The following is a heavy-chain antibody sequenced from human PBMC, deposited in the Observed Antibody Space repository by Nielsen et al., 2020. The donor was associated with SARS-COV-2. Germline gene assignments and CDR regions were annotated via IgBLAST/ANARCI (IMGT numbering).Heavy chain of an antibody. Sequence: GESLKISCVASGFTFSAYWMNWVRQAPGKGLEWVSAISESGGATYYTDSVKGRFTISRDNSRNTLYLEMNSLRADDTAVYYCAKHEGEDWGQGTLVTVSS. CDR3: AKHEGED. CDR2: ISESGGAT. D-gene: IGHD3-10*01. V-gene: IGHV3-23*01. CDR1: GFTFSAYW. J-gene: IGHJ4*02.